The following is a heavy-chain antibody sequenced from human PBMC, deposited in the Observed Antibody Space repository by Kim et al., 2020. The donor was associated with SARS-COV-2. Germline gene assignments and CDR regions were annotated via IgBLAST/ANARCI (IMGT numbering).Heavy chain of an antibody. CDR2: INQDARIK. CDR1: GFTLSTHW. V-gene: IGHV3-7*03. D-gene: IGHD1-26*01. CDR3: ARWSFREQSGSDFDY. J-gene: IGHJ2*01. Sequence: GGSLRLSCAVSGFTLSTHWMSWVRQAPGKGLQWVANINQDARIKYYVDSVKGRFTISSDNAETSPYLQLNSLSAEDTAVYYCARWSFREQSGSDFDYWG.